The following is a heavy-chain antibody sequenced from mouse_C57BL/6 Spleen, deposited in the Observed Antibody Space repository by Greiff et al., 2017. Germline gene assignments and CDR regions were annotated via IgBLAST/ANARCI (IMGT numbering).Heavy chain of an antibody. CDR3: ARGYDYDKDAMDY. CDR1: GYTFTSYW. Sequence: QVQLQQPGAELVKPGASVKVSCKASGYTFTSYWMHWVKQRPGQGLEWIGMIHPNSGSTNYNEKFKSKATLTVDKSSSTAYMQLSSLTSEDSAVYYCARGYDYDKDAMDYWGQGTSVTVSS. J-gene: IGHJ4*01. D-gene: IGHD2-4*01. CDR2: IHPNSGST. V-gene: IGHV1-64*01.